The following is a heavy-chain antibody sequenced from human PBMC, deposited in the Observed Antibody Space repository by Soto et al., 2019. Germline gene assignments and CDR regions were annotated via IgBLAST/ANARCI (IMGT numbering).Heavy chain of an antibody. V-gene: IGHV3-9*01. Sequence: EVQLVESGGGLVQPGRSLRLSCAASGFNFDDYAMHWVRQVPGKGLEWVSGINWNSGSIEYAASVKGRFTISRDNAKNSXYLQMNSLRAEDTALYYCSKDLYSTINPRGGYFQHWGQGTLVTVSS. CDR2: INWNSGSI. CDR3: SKDLYSTINPRGGYFQH. CDR1: GFNFDDYA. D-gene: IGHD6-13*01. J-gene: IGHJ1*01.